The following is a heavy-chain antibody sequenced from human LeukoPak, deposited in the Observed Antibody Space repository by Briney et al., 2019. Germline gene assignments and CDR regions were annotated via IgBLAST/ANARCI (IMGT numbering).Heavy chain of an antibody. CDR2: ISGSSNYI. D-gene: IGHD2/OR15-2a*01. CDR1: GYTFSSYS. Sequence: GGSLRLSCEASGYTFSSYSMNWVRQAPGKGLEWVSSISGSSNYIFYADSVKGRFTISRDNDKNSLYLQMNSLRSEDTAVYYCATSPLWGYAFDIWGQGTMVTGSS. CDR3: ATSPLWGYAFDI. V-gene: IGHV3-21*01. J-gene: IGHJ3*02.